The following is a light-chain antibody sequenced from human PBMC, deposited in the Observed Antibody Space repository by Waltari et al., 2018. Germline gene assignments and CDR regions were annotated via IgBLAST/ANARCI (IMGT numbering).Light chain of an antibody. CDR2: AAS. CDR3: QQTNTFPFT. CDR1: QDIGRW. J-gene: IGKJ2*01. V-gene: IGKV1-12*01. Sequence: DIQMIQSPSSVSASLGDRVTITCRASQDIGRWLAWYQHKPGRAPNLLIFAASSLQNGVPSRFSGSGSGTYFTLTINSLQPEDFATYYCQQTNTFPFTFGQGTKLRSN.